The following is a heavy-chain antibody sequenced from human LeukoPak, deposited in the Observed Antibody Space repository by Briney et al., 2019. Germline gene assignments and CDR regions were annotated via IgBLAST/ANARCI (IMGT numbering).Heavy chain of an antibody. CDR2: IYTGGST. CDR1: GLTVSSNY. V-gene: IGHV3-53*01. J-gene: IGHJ4*02. Sequence: GGSLRLSCAASGLTVSSNYINWVRQAPGKGLEWVSVIYTGGSTYNADSVKGRFTVSRDNSKNTVYLQMNSLRAEDTAVYYCARDLDYWGQGTLVTVSS. CDR3: ARDLDY.